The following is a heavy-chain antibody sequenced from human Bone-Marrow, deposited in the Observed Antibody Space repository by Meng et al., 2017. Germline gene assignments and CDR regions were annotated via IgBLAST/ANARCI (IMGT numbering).Heavy chain of an antibody. D-gene: IGHD3-10*01. J-gene: IGHJ4*02. CDR3: ASDYYDSGSYGH. Sequence: QVQLVESGGVVVQPGGSLRLSCAASGFTFSTFGMHWVRQAPGKGLECVATISHDERNKHYADSVKGRFSISRDNSKNTLYLQMNSLRAEDTAVYYCASDYYDSGSYGHWGLGTLVTVSS. CDR2: ISHDERNK. CDR1: GFTFSTFG. V-gene: IGHV3-30*03.